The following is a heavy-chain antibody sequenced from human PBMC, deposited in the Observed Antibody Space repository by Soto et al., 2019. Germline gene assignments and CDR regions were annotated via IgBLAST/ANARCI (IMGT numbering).Heavy chain of an antibody. J-gene: IGHJ6*02. V-gene: IGHV4-59*01. Sequence: QVQLHESGPGLVKPSETLSLTCTVSGGSISTYYWSWIRQPPGKGLEWIGYIYYSGSTSYNPSLKSRVTISLDTSKNQFSLKLRSVTAADTAVYYCASDRSSGGDQGYGMDVWGQGTTVTVSS. CDR2: IYYSGST. CDR3: ASDRSSGGDQGYGMDV. CDR1: GGSISTYY. D-gene: IGHD6-19*01.